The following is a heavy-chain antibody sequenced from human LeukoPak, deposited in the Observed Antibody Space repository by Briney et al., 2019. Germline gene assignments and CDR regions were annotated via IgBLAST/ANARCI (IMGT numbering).Heavy chain of an antibody. Sequence: NPGGSLRLSCAASGFTFSDYYMSWIRQAPGKGLEWVSYISSSGSTIYYADSVEGRFTISRDNAKNSLYLQMSSLRAEDTAVYYCARGSGYYDSNGYYPLDYWGQGTLVTVSS. CDR3: ARGSGYYDSNGYYPLDY. J-gene: IGHJ4*02. CDR2: ISSSGSTI. CDR1: GFTFSDYY. D-gene: IGHD3-22*01. V-gene: IGHV3-11*04.